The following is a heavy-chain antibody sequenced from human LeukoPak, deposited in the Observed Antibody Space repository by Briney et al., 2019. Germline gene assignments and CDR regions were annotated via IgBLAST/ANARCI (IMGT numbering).Heavy chain of an antibody. Sequence: GGSLRLSCAASGFTFSSYAMSWVRQAPGKGLEWVSAISGSGGSTYYADSVKGRFTISRDNSKNTLYLQMNSLRAEDTAVYCCARHSGPHSSSWFDYWGQGTLVTVSS. CDR2: ISGSGGST. CDR1: GFTFSSYA. V-gene: IGHV3-23*01. D-gene: IGHD6-13*01. J-gene: IGHJ4*02. CDR3: ARHSGPHSSSWFDY.